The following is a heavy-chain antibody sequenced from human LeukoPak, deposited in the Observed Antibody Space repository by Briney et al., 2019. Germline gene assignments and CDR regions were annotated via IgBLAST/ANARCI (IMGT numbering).Heavy chain of an antibody. J-gene: IGHJ4*02. CDR3: AKGQASTVYCGGDCYSEGVDY. CDR1: GFTFGTYW. V-gene: IGHV3-23*01. D-gene: IGHD2-21*02. Sequence: QSGGSLRLSCSASGFTFGTYWMSWVRQAPGKGLEWVSAISGSGGSTYYADSVKGRFTISRDNSKNTLYLQMSSLRAEDTAVYYCAKGQASTVYCGGDCYSEGVDYWGQGTLVTVSS. CDR2: ISGSGGST.